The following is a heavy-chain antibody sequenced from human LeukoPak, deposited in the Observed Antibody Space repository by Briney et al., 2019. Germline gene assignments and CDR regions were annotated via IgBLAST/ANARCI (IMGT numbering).Heavy chain of an antibody. J-gene: IGHJ6*03. CDR3: ARVGDFWSGYPGGVYYYRDV. CDR2: IYYSGST. CDR1: GGSISSGAYY. D-gene: IGHD3-3*01. Sequence: SETLSLTCTVSGGSISSGAYYWGWIRQPPGKGLEWIGYIYYSGSTYYNPSLKSRVTISVDTSKNQFSLKLSSVTAADTAVYYCARVGDFWSGYPGGVYYYRDVWGKGTTVTVSS. V-gene: IGHV4-30-4*08.